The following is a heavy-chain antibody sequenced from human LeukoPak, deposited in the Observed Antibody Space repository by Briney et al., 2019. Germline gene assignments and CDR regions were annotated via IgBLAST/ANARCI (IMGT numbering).Heavy chain of an antibody. Sequence: GASVKVSFKAPGYTFSGYYIHWVRQAPGQGLEWMGWINPNSGATNYAQKFQGRVTMTRDTSISTAYMDLSCLKSDDTAVYYCARGAAVTPRSTDYIPWVYWGQGTLVTVSP. CDR2: INPNSGAT. CDR1: GYTFSGYY. J-gene: IGHJ4*02. D-gene: IGHD2-21*02. V-gene: IGHV1-2*02. CDR3: ARGAAVTPRSTDYIPWVY.